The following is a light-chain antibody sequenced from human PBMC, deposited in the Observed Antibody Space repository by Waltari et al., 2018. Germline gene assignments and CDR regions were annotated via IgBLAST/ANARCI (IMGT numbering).Light chain of an antibody. V-gene: IGKV3-20*01. CDR3: QMYVRLPVT. J-gene: IGKJ1*01. CDR1: QSVGRA. CDR2: DAF. Sequence: EIVLTQSPGTLALSPGERATLSCRASQSVGRALAWYQQKHGQAPRLLIYDAFSRATGISDKFSGSGSGTDFTLTISRVEPEDFAVYFCQMYVRLPVTFGQGTKVEVK.